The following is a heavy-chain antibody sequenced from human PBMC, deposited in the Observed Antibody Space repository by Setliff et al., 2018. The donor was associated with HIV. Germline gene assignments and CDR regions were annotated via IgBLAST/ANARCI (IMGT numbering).Heavy chain of an antibody. D-gene: IGHD5-18*01. Sequence: GASVKVSCKASGGTFSSYAISWVRQAPGQGLEWMGGIIPILGIANYAQKFQGRVTITADKSTSTAYMELSSLRSEDTAVYYCARVGIQLWYPSCYYYYMDVWGKGTTVTVSS. V-gene: IGHV1-69*10. CDR2: IIPILGIA. J-gene: IGHJ6*03. CDR1: GGTFSSYA. CDR3: ARVGIQLWYPSCYYYYMDV.